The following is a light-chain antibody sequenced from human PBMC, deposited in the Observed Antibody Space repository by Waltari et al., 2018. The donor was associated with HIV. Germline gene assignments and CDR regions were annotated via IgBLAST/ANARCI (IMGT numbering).Light chain of an antibody. V-gene: IGKV4-1*01. CDR3: QQYHSMPFT. J-gene: IGKJ2*01. Sequence: DIVMTQSQDSLGVSLGERVTINCKSSQNIMFSSNNKNYLAWYQQKPGQPPKLLIYWASTRESGVPDRFSGSASGTNCTLAISSLQTEYVTVYYCQQYHSMPFTFGQGI. CDR1: QNIMFSSNNKNY. CDR2: WAS.